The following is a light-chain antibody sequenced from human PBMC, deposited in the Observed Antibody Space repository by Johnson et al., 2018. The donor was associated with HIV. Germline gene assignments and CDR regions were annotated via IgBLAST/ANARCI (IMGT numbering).Light chain of an antibody. CDR1: SSNIGNNY. J-gene: IGLJ1*01. CDR3: GTWDGSLSAGV. Sequence: SVLTQPPSVSAAPGQKVTISCSGSSSNIGNNYVSWYQQFPGTAPKLLIYENNKRPSGIPDRFPGSKSGTSTTLGITGLQTGDEADYYCGTWDGSLSAGVFGTGTKVTVL. V-gene: IGLV1-51*02. CDR2: ENN.